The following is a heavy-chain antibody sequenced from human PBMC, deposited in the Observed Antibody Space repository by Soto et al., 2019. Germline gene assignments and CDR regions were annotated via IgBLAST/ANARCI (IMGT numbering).Heavy chain of an antibody. CDR2: ISGSGGST. Sequence: GGSLSLSCPASGFTFSSYSMSWVRQAPEKGLEWVSAISGSGGSTYYADSVKGRFTISRDNSKNTLYLQMNSLRAEDTAVYYCAREGYSSIRSNWFDPWGQGTLVTVSS. CDR1: GFTFSSYS. V-gene: IGHV3-23*01. CDR3: AREGYSSIRSNWFDP. D-gene: IGHD6-13*01. J-gene: IGHJ5*02.